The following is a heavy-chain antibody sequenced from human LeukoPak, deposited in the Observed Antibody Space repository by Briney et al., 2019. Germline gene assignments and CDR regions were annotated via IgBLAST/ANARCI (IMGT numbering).Heavy chain of an antibody. CDR1: GYTFTSYY. V-gene: IGHV1-46*01. J-gene: IGHJ5*02. D-gene: IGHD3-10*01. CDR3: ARAPPITRGPFDP. CDR2: TNPSGGST. Sequence: GASVKVSCKASGYTFTSYYMHWVRQAPGQGLEWMGITNPSGGSTSYAQKFQGRVTMTRDMSTSTVYMELSRLRSDDTAVYYCARAPPITRGPFDPWGQGTLVTVSS.